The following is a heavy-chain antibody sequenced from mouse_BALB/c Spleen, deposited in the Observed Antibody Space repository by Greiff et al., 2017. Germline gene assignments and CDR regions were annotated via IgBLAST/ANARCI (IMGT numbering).Heavy chain of an antibody. J-gene: IGHJ4*01. Sequence: EVMLVESGGGLVKPGGSLKLSCAASGFTFSDYYMYWVRQTPEKRLEWVATISDGGSYTYYPDSVKGRFTISRDNAKNNLYLQMSSLKSEDTAMYYCAREREGRYEGAMDYWGQGTSVTVSS. D-gene: IGHD2-14*01. V-gene: IGHV5-4*02. CDR2: ISDGGSYT. CDR3: AREREGRYEGAMDY. CDR1: GFTFSDYY.